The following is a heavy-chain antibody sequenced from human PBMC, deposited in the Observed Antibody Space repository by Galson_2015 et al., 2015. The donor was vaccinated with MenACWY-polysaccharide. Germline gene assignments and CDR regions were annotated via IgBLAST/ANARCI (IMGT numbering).Heavy chain of an antibody. CDR3: ARSLRYCSGGSCYYFDY. D-gene: IGHD2-15*01. J-gene: IGHJ4*02. Sequence: QSGAEVKKPGESLKISCTGSGSSFTSYWIGWVRQMPGKGLEWMGIIYPGDSDTRYSPSFQGQVTISADKSISTAYLQWSSLKASDTAMYYCARSLRYCSGGSCYYFDYWGQGTLVTVSS. V-gene: IGHV5-51*03. CDR1: GSSFTSYW. CDR2: IYPGDSDT.